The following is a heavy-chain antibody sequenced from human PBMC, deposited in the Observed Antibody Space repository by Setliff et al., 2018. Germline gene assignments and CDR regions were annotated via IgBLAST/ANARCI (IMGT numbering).Heavy chain of an antibody. Sequence: SETLSLTCAVFDGSFSDYYWSWIRQPPGKGLEWIGEINHYGSTKYKSSLRSRVTISVDTSKNQFSLNLNSVTAAYTAVYYCARRWNFGPYGSGIHDGFDMWGQGTMVTVSS. J-gene: IGHJ3*02. CDR2: INHYGST. D-gene: IGHD3-10*01. V-gene: IGHV4-34*01. CDR3: ARRWNFGPYGSGIHDGFDM. CDR1: DGSFSDYY.